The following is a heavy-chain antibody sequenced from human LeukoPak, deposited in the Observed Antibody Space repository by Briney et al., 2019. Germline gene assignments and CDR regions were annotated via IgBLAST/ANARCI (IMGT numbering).Heavy chain of an antibody. D-gene: IGHD1-1*01. CDR1: GFTFSSHW. CDR2: INSDGSSI. Sequence: GGSLRLSCAASGFTFSSHWMHWVRQAPGKGLVWVSRINSDGSSISYADSVKGRFTISRDNAKNTLYLQMNSLRAEDTAVYYCAKGAGTNLYYFDYWGREPWSPSPQ. J-gene: IGHJ4*02. V-gene: IGHV3-74*01. CDR3: AKGAGTNLYYFDY.